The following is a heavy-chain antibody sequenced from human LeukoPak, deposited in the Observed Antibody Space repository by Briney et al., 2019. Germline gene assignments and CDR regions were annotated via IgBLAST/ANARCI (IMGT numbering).Heavy chain of an antibody. J-gene: IGHJ3*02. CDR1: GFTVSSNY. CDR2: IYSGGST. V-gene: IGHV3-66*01. D-gene: IGHD3-22*01. CDR3: ARGASADYNDSSGDAFDI. Sequence: PGGSLRLSCAASGFTVSSNYMSWVRQAPGKGLEWVSVIYSGGSTYYADSVKGRFTISRDNSKNTLYLQMNSLRAEDTAVYYCARGASADYNDSSGDAFDIWGRGTMVTVSS.